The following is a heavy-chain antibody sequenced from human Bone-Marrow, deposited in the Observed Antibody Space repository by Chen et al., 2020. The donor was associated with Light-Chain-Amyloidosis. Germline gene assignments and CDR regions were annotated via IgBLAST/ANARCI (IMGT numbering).Heavy chain of an antibody. CDR2: IIPIYGTT. CDR3: ARVSGGDYGPHFFYSFGLDV. Sequence: QVQLVQSGAEVKKPGSSVKVSCKAPVGTFSSDAISWVRQAPGQGLEWMGGIIPIYGTTNYAQKFQGRVTMTADESTNTAYMELSNLRSEDSAVYYCARVSGGDYGPHFFYSFGLDVRGLGTTVTVSS. V-gene: IGHV1-69*01. CDR1: VGTFSSDA. J-gene: IGHJ6*02. D-gene: IGHD2-21*02.